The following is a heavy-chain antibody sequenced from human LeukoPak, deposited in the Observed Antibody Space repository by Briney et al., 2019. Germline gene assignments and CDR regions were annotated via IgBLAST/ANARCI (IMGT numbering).Heavy chain of an antibody. D-gene: IGHD6-19*01. CDR2: INTYNGNT. CDR3: ARDPHEFSSGWSHFDY. Sequence: ASVTVSCKASGGTFSSYAISWVRQAPGQGLEWMGWINTYNGNTNYAQKLRGRVTMTTDTSTSTAYMELRSLRSDDTAVYYCARDPHEFSSGWSHFDYWGQGTLVTVSS. V-gene: IGHV1-18*01. J-gene: IGHJ4*02. CDR1: GGTFSSYA.